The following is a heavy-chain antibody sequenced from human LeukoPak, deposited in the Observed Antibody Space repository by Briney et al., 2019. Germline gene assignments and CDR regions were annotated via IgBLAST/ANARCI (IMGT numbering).Heavy chain of an antibody. CDR3: ARDRIAVAATETSFDY. V-gene: IGHV3-21*01. J-gene: IGHJ4*02. D-gene: IGHD6-19*01. CDR2: ISGSSSYI. CDR1: GFTFSSYN. Sequence: GGSLRLSCAASGFTFSSYNMNWVRQAPGKGLEWVSSISGSSSYISYADSVKGRFTISRGNAKNSLYLQMNSLRAEDTAVYYCARDRIAVAATETSFDYWGQGTLVTVSS.